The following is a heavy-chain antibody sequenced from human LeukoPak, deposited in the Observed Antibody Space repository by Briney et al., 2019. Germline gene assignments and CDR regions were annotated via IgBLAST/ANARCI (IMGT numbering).Heavy chain of an antibody. J-gene: IGHJ4*02. V-gene: IGHV4-39*01. CDR2: IYYSGST. Sequence: SETLSLTCTVSGGSISSSSYYWGWIRQPPGKGLEWIGGIYYSGSTYYNPSLKSRVTISVDTSKNQFSLKLSSVTAADTAVYYCARHSTPKNYYDSSGYSTAPFDYWGQGTLVTVSS. CDR1: GGSISSSSYY. D-gene: IGHD3-22*01. CDR3: ARHSTPKNYYDSSGYSTAPFDY.